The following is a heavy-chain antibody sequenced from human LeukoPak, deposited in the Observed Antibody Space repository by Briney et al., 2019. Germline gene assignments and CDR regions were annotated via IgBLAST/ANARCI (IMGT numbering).Heavy chain of an antibody. J-gene: IGHJ2*01. CDR1: GFTFSSYE. CDR3: AKAIAAPVWYFDL. Sequence: GGSLRLSCTASGFTFSSYEMNWVRQAPGRGLEWVSYISSSGSTIYYADSVKGRFTISRDNAKNSLYLQMNSLRDEDTAVYYCAKAIAAPVWYFDLWGRGTLVTVSS. D-gene: IGHD6-13*01. V-gene: IGHV3-48*03. CDR2: ISSSGSTI.